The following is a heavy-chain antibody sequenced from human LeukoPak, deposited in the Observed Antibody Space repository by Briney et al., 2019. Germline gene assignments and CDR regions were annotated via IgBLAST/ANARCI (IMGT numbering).Heavy chain of an antibody. J-gene: IGHJ6*02. V-gene: IGHV4-59*08. CDR2: IYYSGST. Sequence: SETLSLTCAVYGGSFSGYYWSWIRQPPGKGLEWIGYIYYSGSTNYNPSLKSRVTISVDTSKNQFSLKLSSVTAADTAVYYCARHGHYYYYYGMDVWGQGTTVTVSS. CDR1: GGSFSGYY. CDR3: ARHGHYYYYYGMDV.